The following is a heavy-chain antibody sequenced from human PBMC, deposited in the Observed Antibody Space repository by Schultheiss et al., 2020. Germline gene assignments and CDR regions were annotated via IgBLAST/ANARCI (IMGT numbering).Heavy chain of an antibody. V-gene: IGHV1-2*06. CDR2: INPNSGGT. CDR3: ARARRNLHCSGGSCYSYYFDY. D-gene: IGHD2-15*01. Sequence: ASVKVSCKASGYTFTGYYMHWVRQAPGQGLEWMGRINPNSGGTNYAQKFQGRVTMTRDTSISTAYMELSRLRSDDTAVYYCARARRNLHCSGGSCYSYYFDYWGQGTLVTVSS. J-gene: IGHJ4*02. CDR1: GYTFTGYY.